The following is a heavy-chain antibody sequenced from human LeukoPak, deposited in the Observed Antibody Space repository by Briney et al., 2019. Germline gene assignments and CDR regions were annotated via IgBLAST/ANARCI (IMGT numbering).Heavy chain of an antibody. CDR3: AKVVRGVIGFDY. D-gene: IGHD3-10*01. Sequence: GGSLRLSCAASGFTFSSYAMSWVRQAAGKGLEWVSAISGSGGSTYYADSVKGRFTISRENSKNTLYLQMNSLRAEDTAVHYCAKVVRGVIGFDYWGQGTLVTVSS. CDR1: GFTFSSYA. CDR2: ISGSGGST. V-gene: IGHV3-23*01. J-gene: IGHJ4*02.